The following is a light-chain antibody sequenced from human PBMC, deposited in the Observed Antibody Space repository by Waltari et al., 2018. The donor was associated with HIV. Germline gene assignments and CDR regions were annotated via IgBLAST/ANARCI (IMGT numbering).Light chain of an antibody. V-gene: IGLV2-11*01. CDR2: DVN. Sequence: QSALTQPASVAGSPGQSITISCTGTSSDIGCYDSVSWYQQHPGKAPKLMIFDVNKRPSGVPARFSGSKSGHTASLTISGLQADDEADYYCCSYAGSYTEIFGGGTKLTVL. CDR3: CSYAGSYTEI. J-gene: IGLJ2*01. CDR1: SSDIGCYDS.